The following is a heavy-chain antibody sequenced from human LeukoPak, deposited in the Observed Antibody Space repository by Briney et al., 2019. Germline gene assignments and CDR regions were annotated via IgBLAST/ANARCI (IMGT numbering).Heavy chain of an antibody. CDR3: ARQPYMSGAYYFDY. Sequence: SETLSLTCTVSGASMNSYYWSWIRQPPGKGLDWMAYIFYSGHTNYNPSLKSRVTISVDTSKNQFSLKLGSVTAADTAVYYCARQPYMSGAYYFDYWGQGTLVTVSS. CDR2: IFYSGHT. CDR1: GASMNSYY. J-gene: IGHJ4*02. D-gene: IGHD1-26*01. V-gene: IGHV4-59*08.